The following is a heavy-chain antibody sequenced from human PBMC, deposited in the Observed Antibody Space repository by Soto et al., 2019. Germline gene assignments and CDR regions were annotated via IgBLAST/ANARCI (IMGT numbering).Heavy chain of an antibody. D-gene: IGHD3-16*01. CDR3: AKEAPLWGVKYYFDS. CDR1: GFTFSSYA. CDR2: IGGEGSTT. Sequence: GGSLRLSCAASGFTFSSYAMSWVRQAPGKGLEWVSVIGGEGSTTHYADSVKGRFTISRDNPKNTLYLQMNSLRAEDTAVYYCAKEAPLWGVKYYFDSWGQGTLVTVSS. V-gene: IGHV3-23*01. J-gene: IGHJ4*02.